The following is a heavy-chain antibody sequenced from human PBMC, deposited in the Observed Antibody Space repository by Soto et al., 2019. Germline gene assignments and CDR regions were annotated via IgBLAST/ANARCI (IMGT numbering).Heavy chain of an antibody. CDR3: ARYYYGSGSPYDYYGMDV. J-gene: IGHJ6*02. D-gene: IGHD3-10*01. CDR2: IIPILGIA. V-gene: IGHV1-69*02. Sequence: SVKVSCKASGGTFSSYTISWVRQAPGQGLEWMGRIIPILGIANYAQKFQGRVTITADKSTSTAYMELSSLRSEDTAVYYCARYYYGSGSPYDYYGMDVWGQGTTVTVSS. CDR1: GGTFSSYT.